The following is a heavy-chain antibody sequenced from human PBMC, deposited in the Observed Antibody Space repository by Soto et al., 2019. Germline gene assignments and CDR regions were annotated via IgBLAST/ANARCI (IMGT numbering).Heavy chain of an antibody. J-gene: IGHJ4*02. V-gene: IGHV3-48*03. Sequence: EVQLLESGGGLVQPGGSLRLSCGVSGFTFNDFEMNWVRQAPGKGLEWLAYIDGSGTTKKYADSVRGRFTISRDNPNNSLFLRMSSLRAADPASYYCARGCGQCKYWGQGTLVSVS. CDR3: ARGCGQCKY. CDR2: IDGSGTTK. CDR1: GFTFNDFE. D-gene: IGHD6-19*01.